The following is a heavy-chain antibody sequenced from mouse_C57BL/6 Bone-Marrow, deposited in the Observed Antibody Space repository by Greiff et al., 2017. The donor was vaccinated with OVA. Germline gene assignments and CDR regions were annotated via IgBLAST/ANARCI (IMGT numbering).Heavy chain of an antibody. CDR3: AMHEDGYYASYFDY. CDR1: GFAFSSSW. D-gene: IGHD2-3*01. J-gene: IGHJ2*01. V-gene: IGHV1-82*01. CDR2: IYPGDGDT. Sequence: VQLLQSGPELVKPGASVKLSCTASGFAFSSSWMNWVKQRPGKGLEWIGRIYPGDGDTNYNGKFKGKVTLPAAKSYSTAYLQLSSLTSEHSAVYCDAMHEDGYYASYFDYWGQGTTLTVSS.